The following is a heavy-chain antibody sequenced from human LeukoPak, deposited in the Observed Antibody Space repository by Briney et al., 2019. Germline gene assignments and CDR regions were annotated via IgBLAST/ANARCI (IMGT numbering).Heavy chain of an antibody. CDR2: IYYSGST. V-gene: IGHV4-59*01. J-gene: IGHJ4*02. CDR3: AGGRAGMDY. D-gene: IGHD6-13*01. Sequence: SETLSLTCTVSGGSISSYYWSWIRQPPGKGLEWIGYIYYSGSTNYNPSLKSRVTISVDTSKNQFSLKLSPVTAADTAVYYCAGGRAGMDYWGQGTLVTVSS. CDR1: GGSISSYY.